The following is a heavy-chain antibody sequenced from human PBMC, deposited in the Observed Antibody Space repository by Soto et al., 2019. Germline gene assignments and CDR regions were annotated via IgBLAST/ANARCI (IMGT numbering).Heavy chain of an antibody. CDR1: GGTFNTYA. CDR3: ARIKPPDRAGRPPYYYYYYGLDV. V-gene: IGHV1-69*06. J-gene: IGHJ6*02. D-gene: IGHD6-6*01. Sequence: SVKVSCKXSGGTFNTYAISWVRQAPGQGLEWMGGIIPIFGTASYAQNFQGRVTITADKSTNTAYMELTSLISEDTGVYYCARIKPPDRAGRPPYYYYYYGLDVWGQGTTVTVS. CDR2: IIPIFGTA.